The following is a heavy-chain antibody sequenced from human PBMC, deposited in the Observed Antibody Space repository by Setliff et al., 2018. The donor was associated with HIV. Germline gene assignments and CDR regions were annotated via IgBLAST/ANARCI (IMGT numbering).Heavy chain of an antibody. CDR1: GYTFTGYY. V-gene: IGHV1-2*04. Sequence: ASVKVSCKASGYTFTGYYMHWVRQAPGQGLEWMGWINPNSGGTNYAQKFQGWVTMTRDTSISTAYVELSRLRSDDTAVYYCARAFAAAGTPFDYWGQGTLVTVSS. J-gene: IGHJ4*02. D-gene: IGHD6-13*01. CDR3: ARAFAAAGTPFDY. CDR2: INPNSGGT.